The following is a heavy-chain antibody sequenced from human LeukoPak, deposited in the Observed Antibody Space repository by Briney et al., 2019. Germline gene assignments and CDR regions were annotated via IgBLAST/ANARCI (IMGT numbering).Heavy chain of an antibody. CDR1: GFTFSSYW. D-gene: IGHD3-16*01. CDR3: ARGKARGYGYYYYYMDV. J-gene: IGHJ6*03. V-gene: IGHV3-74*01. CDR2: INSDGSST. Sequence: GGSLRLSCAASGFTFSSYWMHWVRQAPGKGLVWVSHINSDGSSTSYTDSVKGRFTISRDNAKNTLYLLMNSLRAEDTAVYYCARGKARGYGYYYYYMDVWGKGTTVTVSS.